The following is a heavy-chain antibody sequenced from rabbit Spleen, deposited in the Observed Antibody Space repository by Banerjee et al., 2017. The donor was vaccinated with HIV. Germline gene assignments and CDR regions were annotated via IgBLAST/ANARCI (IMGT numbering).Heavy chain of an antibody. CDR3: ARDLVGVIGWNFYL. V-gene: IGHV1S40*01. CDR1: GFSFSSNYY. Sequence: QSLEESGGDLVQPGASLTLTCASSGFSFSSNYYMCWVRQAPGKGLEWIGYIVPIFGVTYYANWVNGRFTISSHNAQNTLYLQLNSLTAADTATYFCARDLVGVIGWNFYLWGPGTLVTVS. D-gene: IGHD1-1*01. J-gene: IGHJ4*01. CDR2: IVPIFGVT.